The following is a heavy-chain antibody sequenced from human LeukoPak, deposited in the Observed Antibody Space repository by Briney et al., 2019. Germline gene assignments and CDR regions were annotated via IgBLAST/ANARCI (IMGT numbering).Heavy chain of an antibody. V-gene: IGHV3-53*01. CDR1: GFTVSSNY. CDR3: ARNSGWYDLDY. CDR2: IYSGGST. D-gene: IGHD6-19*01. J-gene: IGHJ4*02. Sequence: PGGSLRLSCAASGFTVSSNYMSWVRQAPGKGLEWVSVIYSGGSTYYADSVKGRFTISRDNAKNSLYLQMNSLRAEDTAVYYCARNSGWYDLDYWGQGTLVTVSS.